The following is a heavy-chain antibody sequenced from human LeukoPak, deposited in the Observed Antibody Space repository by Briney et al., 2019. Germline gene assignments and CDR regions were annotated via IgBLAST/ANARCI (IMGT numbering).Heavy chain of an antibody. D-gene: IGHD2-21*02. CDR2: IYHSGST. V-gene: IGHV4-30-2*02. CDR3: ARYRNCGSDCYDAFDI. Sequence: SETLSLTCTVSGGSISSGGYYWSWIRQPPGKGLEWIGYIYHSGSTYYNPSLKSRVTISVDTSKNQFSLKLSSVTAADTAVYYCARYRNCGSDCYDAFDIWGQGTMVTVSS. J-gene: IGHJ3*02. CDR1: GGSISSGGYY.